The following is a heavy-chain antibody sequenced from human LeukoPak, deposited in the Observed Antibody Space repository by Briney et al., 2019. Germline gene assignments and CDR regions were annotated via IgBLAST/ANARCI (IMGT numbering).Heavy chain of an antibody. CDR3: ARAYYDFWSGYSYFDY. CDR1: GGSISSYY. D-gene: IGHD3-3*01. CDR2: IYYSGST. Sequence: PSETLSLTCTVSGGSISSYYWSWIRQPPGKGLEWIGYIYYSGSTNYNPSLKSRVTISVDTSKNQFSLNLSSVTAADTAVYYCARAYYDFWSGYSYFDYWGQGTPVTVSS. V-gene: IGHV4-59*01. J-gene: IGHJ4*02.